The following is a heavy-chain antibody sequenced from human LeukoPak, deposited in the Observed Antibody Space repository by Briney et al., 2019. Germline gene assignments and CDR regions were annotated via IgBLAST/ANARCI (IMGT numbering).Heavy chain of an antibody. D-gene: IGHD3-9*01. CDR1: GFTFSSCA. V-gene: IGHV3-30*04. J-gene: IGHJ4*02. Sequence: GGSLSLSCAASGFTFSSCAMHWVRQAQGEGLQWVATISYDGRNKYYADSVKGRFTISRDNSKNTLYLQMNSLRAEDTAVYYCATELRAYFDWSSFDYWGQGTLVTVSS. CDR2: ISYDGRNK. CDR3: ATELRAYFDWSSFDY.